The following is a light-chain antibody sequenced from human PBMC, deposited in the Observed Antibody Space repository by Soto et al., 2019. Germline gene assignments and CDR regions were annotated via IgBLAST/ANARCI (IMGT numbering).Light chain of an antibody. CDR1: RVNVGGNNN. CDR2: EVS. Sequence: QSVLTQPPSASGSPGQSVTISCTGTRVNVGGNNNVSWYQQHPGKAPKLMIYEVSKRPSGVPDRFSGSKSGNTASLTVSGLQAEDEADYYCSSYAGSNNLVFGGGTKLTVL. V-gene: IGLV2-8*01. J-gene: IGLJ2*01. CDR3: SSYAGSNNLV.